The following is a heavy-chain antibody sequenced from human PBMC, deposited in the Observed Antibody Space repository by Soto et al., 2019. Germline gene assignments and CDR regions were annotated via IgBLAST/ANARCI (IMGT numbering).Heavy chain of an antibody. V-gene: IGHV4-59*01. Sequence: AETLSLTCPVSGGSISSYYWSWIRQPPGKGLEWIGYIYYSGSTNYNPSLKSRVTISVDTSKNQFSLKLSSVTAADTAVYYCARLRGADWFDPWGQGTLVTV. CDR2: IYYSGST. CDR1: GGSISSYY. D-gene: IGHD3-10*01. CDR3: ARLRGADWFDP. J-gene: IGHJ5*02.